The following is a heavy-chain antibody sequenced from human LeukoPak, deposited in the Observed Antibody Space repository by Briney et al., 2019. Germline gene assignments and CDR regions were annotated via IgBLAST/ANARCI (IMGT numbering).Heavy chain of an antibody. CDR1: GGTFSSYA. J-gene: IGHJ4*02. Sequence: ASVKVSCKASGGTFSSYAISWVRQAPGQGLEWMGGIIPIFGTANYAQKFQGRVTITADKSTSTAYMELSSLRSEDTAVYYCARRLRAVAGGRYFDYWGQGTQVTVSS. CDR2: IIPIFGTA. CDR3: ARRLRAVAGGRYFDY. D-gene: IGHD6-19*01. V-gene: IGHV1-69*06.